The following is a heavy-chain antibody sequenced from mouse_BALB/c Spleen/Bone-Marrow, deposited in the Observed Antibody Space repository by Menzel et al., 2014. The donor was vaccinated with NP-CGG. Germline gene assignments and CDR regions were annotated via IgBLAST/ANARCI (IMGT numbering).Heavy chain of an antibody. J-gene: IGHJ4*01. D-gene: IGHD1-1*01. CDR3: ARDYGSSYYAMDY. Sequence: QVQLQQSGPGLVAPSQSLSITCTVSGFPLTSYGVHWVRQPPGKGLEWLGVIWAGGSTNYNSALMSRLSISKDNSKSQVFLKMNSLQTDDTAMYYCARDYGSSYYAMDYWGQGTSVTVSS. CDR1: GFPLTSYG. CDR2: IWAGGST. V-gene: IGHV2-9*02.